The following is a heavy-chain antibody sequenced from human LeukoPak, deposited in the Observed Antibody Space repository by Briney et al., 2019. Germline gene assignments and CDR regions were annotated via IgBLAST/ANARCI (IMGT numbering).Heavy chain of an antibody. CDR1: GFTFDDYA. CDR3: AKDSSSWYRSMDV. J-gene: IGHJ4*02. CDR2: ISWNSGSI. V-gene: IGHV3-9*01. Sequence: GRSLRLSCAASGFTFDDYAMHWVRQAPGKGLEWVSGISWNSGSIGYADSVKGRFTISRDNAKNSLYLQMNSLRAEDTALYYCAKDSSSWYRSMDVWGQGTLVTVSS. D-gene: IGHD6-13*01.